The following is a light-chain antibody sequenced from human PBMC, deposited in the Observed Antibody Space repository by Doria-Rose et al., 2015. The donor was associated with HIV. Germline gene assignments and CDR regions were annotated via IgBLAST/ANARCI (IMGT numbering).Light chain of an antibody. CDR2: DAF. Sequence: PSSLSAFVGDRITITCQASQDINNYLNWYQLKPGTAPKLLIYDAFNLETGVPSRFSGGGSGTHFTFAISSLQPEDIATYYCQQYDDLPYTFGQGTRLEIK. V-gene: IGKV1-33*01. CDR3: QQYDDLPYT. CDR1: QDINNY. J-gene: IGKJ2*01.